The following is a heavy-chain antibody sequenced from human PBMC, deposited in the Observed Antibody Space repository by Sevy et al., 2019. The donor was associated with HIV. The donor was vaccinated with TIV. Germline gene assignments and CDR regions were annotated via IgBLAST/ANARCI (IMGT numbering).Heavy chain of an antibody. Sequence: SETLSLTCTVSGGSIISYWSWIRQPPGKGLEWIGYIYYSGATNYNPSLKSRVTISLDTSKNQFSLNLSSVTAADTAVYYCARDSGAPQNWFDPWGLGTLVTVSS. V-gene: IGHV4-59*01. CDR2: IYYSGAT. CDR1: GGSIISY. J-gene: IGHJ5*02. D-gene: IGHD1-26*01. CDR3: ARDSGAPQNWFDP.